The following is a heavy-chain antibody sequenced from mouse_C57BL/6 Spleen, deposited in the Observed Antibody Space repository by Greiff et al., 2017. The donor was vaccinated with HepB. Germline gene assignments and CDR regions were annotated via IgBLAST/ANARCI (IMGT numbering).Heavy chain of an antibody. CDR3: ASPHYYGSRGDY. V-gene: IGHV1-81*01. CDR1: GYTFTSYG. CDR2: IYPRSGNT. Sequence: VQLQQSGAELARSGASVKLSCKASGYTFTSYGISWVKQRTGQGLEWIGEIYPRSGNTYYNEKFKGKATLTADKSSSTAYMELRSLTSEDSAVYFCASPHYYGSRGDYWGQGTTLTVSS. D-gene: IGHD1-1*01. J-gene: IGHJ2*01.